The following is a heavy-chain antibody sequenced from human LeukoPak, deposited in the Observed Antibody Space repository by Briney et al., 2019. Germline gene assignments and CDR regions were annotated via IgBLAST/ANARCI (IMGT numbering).Heavy chain of an antibody. CDR2: ISITGKTT. Sequence: PGGSLRLSCAASGFTFSSYAMSWVRQAPGKGLQWVSVISITGKTTYYADSVKGRFTISRDNSKNTLYLQMSSLSAEDTAEYYCANILTMVRGVIPVDYWGQGTLVTVSS. V-gene: IGHV3-23*01. J-gene: IGHJ4*02. CDR3: ANILTMVRGVIPVDY. CDR1: GFTFSSYA. D-gene: IGHD3-10*01.